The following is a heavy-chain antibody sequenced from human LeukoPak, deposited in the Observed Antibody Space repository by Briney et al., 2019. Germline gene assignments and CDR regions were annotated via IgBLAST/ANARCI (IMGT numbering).Heavy chain of an antibody. J-gene: IGHJ5*02. CDR3: ARGALYCSSTSCQTSDWFDP. D-gene: IGHD2-2*01. V-gene: IGHV3-9*01. Sequence: GRSLRLSCAASGFTFDDYAMHWVRQAPGKGLEWVSGISWNSGSIGYADSVKGRFTISRDNAKNSLYLQMNSLRSEDTAVYYCARGALYCSSTSCQTSDWFDPWGQGTLVTVSS. CDR1: GFTFDDYA. CDR2: ISWNSGSI.